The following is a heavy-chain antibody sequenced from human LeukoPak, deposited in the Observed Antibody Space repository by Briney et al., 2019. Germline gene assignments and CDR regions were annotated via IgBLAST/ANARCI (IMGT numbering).Heavy chain of an antibody. CDR3: ARDFLLQSEGLFDY. J-gene: IGHJ4*02. D-gene: IGHD4-11*01. Sequence: SETLSLTCTVSGGSISSYYWSWIRQPAGKGLEWIGRFYISGSTNYNPSLKSRVTMSVDTSKNQFSLRLNSVTAADTAVYYCARDFLLQSEGLFDYWGQGTLVTVSS. V-gene: IGHV4-4*07. CDR2: FYISGST. CDR1: GGSISSYY.